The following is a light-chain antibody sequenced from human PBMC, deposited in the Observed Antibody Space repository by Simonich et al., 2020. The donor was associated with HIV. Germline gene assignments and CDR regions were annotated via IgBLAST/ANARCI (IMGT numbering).Light chain of an antibody. CDR1: SSDFGAYDF. Sequence: QSALTQPASVSGSPGQSITISCTGTSSDFGAYDFVAWYQHQPGKAPKVIISDVYRRPPGVSKRFSGTKSGNTASLTISGLQAEDEADYDCSSYTSSSTLGVFGGGTKLTVL. CDR2: DVY. CDR3: SSYTSSSTLGV. V-gene: IGLV2-14*03. J-gene: IGLJ3*02.